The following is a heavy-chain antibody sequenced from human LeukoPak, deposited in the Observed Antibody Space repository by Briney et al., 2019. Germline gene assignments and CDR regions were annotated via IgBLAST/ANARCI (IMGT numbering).Heavy chain of an antibody. CDR1: GYTFTSYD. Sequence: GASVKVSCKASGYTFTSYDINWVRQATGQGLEWMGWMNPNSGNTGYAQKFQGRVTITRNTSISTAYMELSSLRSEDTAMYYCARLHRYCSSTSCYAYFDYWGQGTLVTVSS. CDR2: MNPNSGNT. V-gene: IGHV1-8*03. CDR3: ARLHRYCSSTSCYAYFDY. D-gene: IGHD2-2*01. J-gene: IGHJ4*02.